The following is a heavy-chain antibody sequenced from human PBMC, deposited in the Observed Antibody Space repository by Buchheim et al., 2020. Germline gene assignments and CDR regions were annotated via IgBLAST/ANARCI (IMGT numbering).Heavy chain of an antibody. Sequence: QVQLVQSGAEVKKPGASVKASCKAFGYTFTSYYVHWVRQAPGQGLEWMGIINPSGAGTSYSQQFQGRVTMTRDTPISTVYLELSSLRSEDTAVYYCARDRGAAAGTPPGYWGQGTL. CDR1: GYTFTSYY. J-gene: IGHJ4*02. V-gene: IGHV1-46*01. D-gene: IGHD6-13*01. CDR3: ARDRGAAAGTPPGY. CDR2: INPSGAGT.